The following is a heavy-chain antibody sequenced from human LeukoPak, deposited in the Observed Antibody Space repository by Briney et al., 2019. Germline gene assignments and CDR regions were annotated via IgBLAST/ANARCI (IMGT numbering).Heavy chain of an antibody. CDR1: GFTFNTYA. Sequence: PGGSLRLSCVASGFTFNTYAMTWVRQASGKGLEWVSAIGDSGRSTYYADSVKGRFTISRDNAKNSLYLQMNTLRAEDTAVYYCARGAYYYEDWGQGTLVTVSS. V-gene: IGHV3-23*01. J-gene: IGHJ4*02. CDR2: IGDSGRST. CDR3: ARGAYYYED. D-gene: IGHD3-22*01.